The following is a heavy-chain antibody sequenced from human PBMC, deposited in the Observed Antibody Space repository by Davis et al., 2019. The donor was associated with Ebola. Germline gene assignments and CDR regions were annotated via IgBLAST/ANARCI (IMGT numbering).Heavy chain of an antibody. V-gene: IGHV4-59*12. CDR1: GGSISSYY. D-gene: IGHD3-22*01. CDR2: IYYSGST. Sequence: SETLSLTCTVSGGSISSYYWSWIRQPPGKGLEWIGYIYYSGSTNYNPSLKSRVTISVDTSKNQFSLKLSSVTAADTAVYYCARLVALYDSSGHAYFDYWGQGFLVTVSS. CDR3: ARLVALYDSSGHAYFDY. J-gene: IGHJ4*02.